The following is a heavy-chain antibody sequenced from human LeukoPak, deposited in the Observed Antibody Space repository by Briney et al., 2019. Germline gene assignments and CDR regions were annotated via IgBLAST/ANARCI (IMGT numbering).Heavy chain of an antibody. J-gene: IGHJ4*02. CDR2: IHSSGST. CDR1: GGSITVYY. V-gene: IGHV4-59*01. Sequence: PSETLSLTCTVSGGSITVYYWSWIRQPPGMGLEWIGNIHSSGSTYYNPSLESRATLSIATSKNQFSLKLNSVTAADTAVYYCARDIRIVGATLYFDFWGQGTVVTVSS. D-gene: IGHD1-26*01. CDR3: ARDIRIVGATLYFDF.